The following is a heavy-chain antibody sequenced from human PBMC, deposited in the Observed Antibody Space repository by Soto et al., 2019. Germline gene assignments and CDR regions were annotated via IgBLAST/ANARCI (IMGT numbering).Heavy chain of an antibody. D-gene: IGHD5-18*01. V-gene: IGHV1-18*04. CDR1: GYTCTSYG. Sequence: ASVKVSCKASGYTCTSYGISWVLQAPGQGLEWMGWISAYNGNTNYAQKLQGRVTMTTDTSTSTAYMELRSLRSDDTAVYYCARDDPDTAMAPYYFDYWGQEPWSPSPQ. CDR2: ISAYNGNT. CDR3: ARDDPDTAMAPYYFDY. J-gene: IGHJ4*01.